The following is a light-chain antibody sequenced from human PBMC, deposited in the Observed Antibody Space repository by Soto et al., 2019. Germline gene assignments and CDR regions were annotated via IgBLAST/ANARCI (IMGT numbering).Light chain of an antibody. Sequence: EIVLTQSPATLSLSPGERATLSCRASQSVSSYLAWYQQKPGQAPRLLIYDASNRATGIPARFSGSGSGTDFTLTISSLEPEVFAVYYCKHRSNWPPTFGQGTKVQIK. CDR3: KHRSNWPPT. J-gene: IGKJ1*01. CDR1: QSVSSY. V-gene: IGKV3-11*01. CDR2: DAS.